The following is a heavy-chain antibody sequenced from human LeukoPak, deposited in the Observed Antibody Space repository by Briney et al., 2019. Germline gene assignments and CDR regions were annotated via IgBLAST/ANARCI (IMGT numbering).Heavy chain of an antibody. CDR1: GFTFSNYW. D-gene: IGHD2-21*01. V-gene: IGHV3-7*01. J-gene: IGHJ3*02. Sequence: GGSLRLSCAASGFTFSNYWMNWVRQAPGKGLEWVANIKQDGSEKYYVDSVKGRFTISRDNAKNSLYLQMNSLRAEDTAVYYCARDLDAYVVVIAYDAFDIWGQGIMVTVSS. CDR2: IKQDGSEK. CDR3: ARDLDAYVVVIAYDAFDI.